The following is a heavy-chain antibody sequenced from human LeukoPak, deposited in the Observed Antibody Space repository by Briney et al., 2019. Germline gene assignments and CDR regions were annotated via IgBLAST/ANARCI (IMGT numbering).Heavy chain of an antibody. Sequence: GGSLRLSCAASGCTFSTSGMNWVRQAPGKGLEWVAYISSRSESKYYAASVKGRFTISRDNAHNSLYLQMNSLRDDDTAVYYCARVWQLGVWGQGTAVTVSS. CDR1: GCTFSTSG. V-gene: IGHV3-48*02. D-gene: IGHD5-24*01. CDR2: ISSRSESK. CDR3: ARVWQLGV. J-gene: IGHJ6*02.